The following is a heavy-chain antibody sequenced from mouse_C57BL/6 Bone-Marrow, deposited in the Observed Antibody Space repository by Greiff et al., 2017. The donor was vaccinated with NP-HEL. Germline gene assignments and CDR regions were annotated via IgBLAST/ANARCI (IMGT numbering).Heavy chain of an antibody. J-gene: IGHJ3*01. CDR2: INPYNGGT. CDR1: GYTFTDYY. V-gene: IGHV1-19*01. D-gene: IGHD2-1*01. Sequence: VQLQQSGPVLVKPGASVKMSCKASGYTFTDYYMNWVKQSHGKSLEWIGVINPYNGGTSYNQKFKGKATLTVDKSSSTAYMELNSLTSEDSAVYYCARKGYYYGNYLAWFAYWGQGTLVTVSA. CDR3: ARKGYYYGNYLAWFAY.